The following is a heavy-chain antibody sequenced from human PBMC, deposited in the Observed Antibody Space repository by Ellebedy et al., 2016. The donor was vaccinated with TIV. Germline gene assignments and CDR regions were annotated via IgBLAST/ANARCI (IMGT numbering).Heavy chain of an antibody. D-gene: IGHD3-3*02. V-gene: IGHV4-59*01. CDR2: IYYSGST. J-gene: IGHJ6*02. CDR1: GGYLRTYY. CDR3: ARALAGSNKVNYYFGMDV. Sequence: SETLSLXCTVSGGYLRTYYWSWIRQSPGKGLEWIGYIYYSGSTDYNPSLKSRVTISVDTSKNQFSLNLTSVTAADTAVYYCARALAGSNKVNYYFGMDVWGQGNTGNVSS.